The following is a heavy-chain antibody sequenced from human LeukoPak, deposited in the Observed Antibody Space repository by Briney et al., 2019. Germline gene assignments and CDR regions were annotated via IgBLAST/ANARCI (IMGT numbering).Heavy chain of an antibody. CDR1: GFVFHSYA. CDR2: ISGSGDST. Sequence: PGGSLRLSCAASGFVFHSYAMSWVRQAPGKGLEWVSAISGSGDSTYYADSVKGRFSISRDNSKLMLYLQMNSLRAEDTAVYYCAKAYDILTGYYFDYWGQGTLVTVSS. D-gene: IGHD3-9*01. CDR3: AKAYDILTGYYFDY. J-gene: IGHJ4*02. V-gene: IGHV3-23*01.